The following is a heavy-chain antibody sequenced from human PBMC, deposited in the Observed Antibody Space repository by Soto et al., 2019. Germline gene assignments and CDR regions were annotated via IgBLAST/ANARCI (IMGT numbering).Heavy chain of an antibody. V-gene: IGHV1-24*01. Sequence: ASVKVSCKVSGYTLAELSMHWVRQAPGKGLEWMGGFDPEDGETIYAQKFQGRVTMTEDTSTDTAYMELSSLRSEDTAVYYCATYYYDSSGTGYWGQGTLVTVSS. CDR2: FDPEDGET. CDR3: ATYYYDSSGTGY. CDR1: GYTLAELS. D-gene: IGHD3-22*01. J-gene: IGHJ4*02.